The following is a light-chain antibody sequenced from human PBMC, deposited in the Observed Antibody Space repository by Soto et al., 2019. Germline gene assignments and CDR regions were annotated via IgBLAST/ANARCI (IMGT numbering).Light chain of an antibody. CDR3: CAYSTRGTHV. Sequence: QSVLTHPASVSGSPGQSITFSCTGTSIDVGSYDYVSWHQQHPGKAPKLIIYDVNNRPSGVPSRFSGSKSGNTASLIISGLQTEDEADYYCCAYSTRGTHVFGTGTKVTVL. J-gene: IGLJ1*01. CDR1: SIDVGSYDY. CDR2: DVN. V-gene: IGLV2-14*03.